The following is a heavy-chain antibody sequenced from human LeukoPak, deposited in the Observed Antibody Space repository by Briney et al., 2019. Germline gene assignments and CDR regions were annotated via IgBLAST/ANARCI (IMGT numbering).Heavy chain of an antibody. Sequence: GSLRLSCAASGFTVSSNYMSWVRQAPGKGLEWVSVIYSGGSTYYADSVKGRFTISRDNSKNTLYLQMNSLRAEDTAVHYCARDMVAAAAFDYWGQGTLVTVSS. CDR3: ARDMVAAAAFDY. D-gene: IGHD6-13*01. J-gene: IGHJ4*02. V-gene: IGHV3-66*01. CDR2: IYSGGST. CDR1: GFTVSSNY.